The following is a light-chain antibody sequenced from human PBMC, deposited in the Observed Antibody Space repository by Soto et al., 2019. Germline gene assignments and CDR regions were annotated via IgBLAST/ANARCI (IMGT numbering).Light chain of an antibody. CDR2: EVN. V-gene: IGLV2-14*01. CDR3: SSYTSSSTQV. J-gene: IGLJ3*02. CDR1: SSHVGGYNY. Sequence: QSVLTQPASVSGSPGQSITISCTGTSSHVGGYNYVSWYQQHPGKVPKLMIYEVNNRPSGVSDRFSGSKSGNTASLTISGLQAEDEADYYCSSYTSSSTQVLGGGTKLTVL.